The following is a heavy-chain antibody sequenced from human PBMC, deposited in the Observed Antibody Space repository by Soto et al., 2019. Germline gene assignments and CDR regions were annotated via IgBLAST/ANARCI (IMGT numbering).Heavy chain of an antibody. V-gene: IGHV1-2*04. D-gene: IGHD3-10*01. Sequence: GASVKVSCKASGYTFTGYYMHWVRQAPGQGLEWMGWINPNSGGTNYAQKFQGWVTMTRDTSISTAYMELSRLRSDDTAVYYCASSGRRYYGSGSYYSDYGMDVWGQGTTVTVSS. CDR3: ASSGRRYYGSGSYYSDYGMDV. J-gene: IGHJ6*02. CDR2: INPNSGGT. CDR1: GYTFTGYY.